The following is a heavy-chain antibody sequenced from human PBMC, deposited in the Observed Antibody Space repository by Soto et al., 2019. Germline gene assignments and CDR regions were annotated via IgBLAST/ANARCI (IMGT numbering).Heavy chain of an antibody. Sequence: ASVKVSCKASGYTFTTYGITWVRQAPGQGLEWMGWISTYNLNTYSAQKFQDRVTLTTGTSTNTAYMELRSLTSDDTAVYHCAKTVVAGTPEEEHYYYYFGMDVWGQGTTVTVSS. V-gene: IGHV1-18*04. CDR3: AKTVVAGTPEEEHYYYYFGMDV. CDR1: GYTFTTYG. CDR2: ISTYNLNT. D-gene: IGHD6-19*01. J-gene: IGHJ6*02.